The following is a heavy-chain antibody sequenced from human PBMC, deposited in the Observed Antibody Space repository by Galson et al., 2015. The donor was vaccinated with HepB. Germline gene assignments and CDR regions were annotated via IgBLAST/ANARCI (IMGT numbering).Heavy chain of an antibody. CDR1: GGSISGYY. J-gene: IGHJ4*02. Sequence: ETLSLTCIVSGGSISGYYWSWIRQPPGKGLVWVSRINPDGSLTNYADSVKGRFTISRDNPKSTLYLQMNSLRAEDTAVYYCVGDLGGRRDDWGQGIVVTVSS. CDR3: VGDLGGRRDD. D-gene: IGHD1-26*01. V-gene: IGHV3-74*01. CDR2: INPDGSLT.